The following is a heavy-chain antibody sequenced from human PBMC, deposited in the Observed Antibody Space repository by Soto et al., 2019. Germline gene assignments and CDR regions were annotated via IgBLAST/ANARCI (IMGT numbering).Heavy chain of an antibody. Sequence: PSETLSLTCTVSGGSISSYYWSWIRQPPGKGLEWIGYIYYSGSTNYNPSLKSRVTISVDTSKNQFSLKLSSVTAADTAVYYCASDQSFWSGYYTGVFDPWGQGTLVTVS. D-gene: IGHD3-3*01. CDR1: GGSISSYY. V-gene: IGHV4-59*01. J-gene: IGHJ5*02. CDR2: IYYSGST. CDR3: ASDQSFWSGYYTGVFDP.